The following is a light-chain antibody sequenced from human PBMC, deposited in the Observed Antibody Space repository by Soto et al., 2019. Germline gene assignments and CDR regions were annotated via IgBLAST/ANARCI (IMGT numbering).Light chain of an antibody. J-gene: IGKJ4*01. CDR3: QQLWTYPLT. V-gene: IGKV1-9*01. CDR1: QDVSRT. CDR2: AAS. Sequence: DTPLTQSPSFLSASVGARVTITCRACQDVSRTLGWYQQKPGKAPRLLISAASTWHSGVPARFSGSGSGTDFTLTISSLQPEDFATYYCQQLWTYPLTFGGGTKVEI.